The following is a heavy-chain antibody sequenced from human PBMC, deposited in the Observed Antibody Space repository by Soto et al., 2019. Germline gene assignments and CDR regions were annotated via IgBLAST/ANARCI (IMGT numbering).Heavy chain of an antibody. D-gene: IGHD1-20*01. CDR3: VRYIGMGWGDPKYGMDV. J-gene: IGHJ6*02. CDR1: GFTFDEHA. Sequence: EVQLVESGGGLVQPGMSLRLSCVASGFTFDEHAMYWVRQAPGKGLEWVSGITWTSNIIGYADSVKARFTISRDDAKHSLYLQMDSLRAEDTALYYCVRYIGMGWGDPKYGMDVWGQGATVTVSS. CDR2: ITWTSNII. V-gene: IGHV3-9*01.